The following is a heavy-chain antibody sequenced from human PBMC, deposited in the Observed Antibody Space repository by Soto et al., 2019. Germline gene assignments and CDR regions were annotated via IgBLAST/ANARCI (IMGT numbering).Heavy chain of an antibody. V-gene: IGHV3-23*01. J-gene: IGHJ4*02. CDR3: AKDGSPDSSRYY. CDR2: ISGDGGST. Sequence: GGSLRLSCAASGFTFTNYALNWVRQAPGKGLEWVSGISGDGGSTHYADSVKGRFTISRDNSKNTLYLQMNSLRVEDTAVYYCAKDGSPDSSRYYWGQGTMVTVSS. CDR1: GFTFTNYA. D-gene: IGHD3-22*01.